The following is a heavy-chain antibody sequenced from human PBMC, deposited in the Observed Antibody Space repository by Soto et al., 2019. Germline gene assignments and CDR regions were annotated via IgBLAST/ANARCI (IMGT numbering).Heavy chain of an antibody. J-gene: IGHJ4*02. D-gene: IGHD3-16*01. CDR2: ISYDGSNK. CDR1: GFTFSSYA. V-gene: IGHV3-30-3*01. CDR3: ASGLTSLYYFDY. Sequence: GGSLRLSCAASGFTFSSYAMHWVRQAPGKGLEWVAVISYDGSNKYYADSVKGRFTISRDNSKNTLYLQMNSLRAEDTAVYYCASGLTSLYYFDYWGQGTLVTVSS.